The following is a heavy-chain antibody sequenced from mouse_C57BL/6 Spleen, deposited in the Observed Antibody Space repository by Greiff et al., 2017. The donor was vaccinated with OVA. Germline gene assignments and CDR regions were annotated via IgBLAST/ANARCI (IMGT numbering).Heavy chain of an antibody. CDR2: LYPGDGDT. D-gene: IGHD1-1*01. CDR3: ERCLTTVVALDAMDY. V-gene: IGHV1-80*01. Sequence: QVQLQQSGAELVKPGASVKISCKASGYAFSSYWMNWVKQRPGKGLEWIGQLYPGDGDTNYNGKFKGKATLTADKSSSTAYMQLSSLTSEDSAVYVGERCLTTVVALDAMDYWGQGTSVTVSS. J-gene: IGHJ4*01. CDR1: GYAFSSYW.